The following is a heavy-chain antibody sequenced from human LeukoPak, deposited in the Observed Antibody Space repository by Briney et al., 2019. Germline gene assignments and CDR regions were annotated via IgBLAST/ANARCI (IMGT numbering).Heavy chain of an antibody. Sequence: SVKVSCKASGGTFSSYAISWVRQAPGQGLEWMGGIIPIFGTANYAQKFQGRVTITADESTSTAHMELSSLRSEDTAVYYCARDACSSTSCFFDYWGQGTLVTVSS. J-gene: IGHJ4*02. CDR2: IIPIFGTA. CDR3: ARDACSSTSCFFDY. CDR1: GGTFSSYA. V-gene: IGHV1-69*13. D-gene: IGHD2-2*01.